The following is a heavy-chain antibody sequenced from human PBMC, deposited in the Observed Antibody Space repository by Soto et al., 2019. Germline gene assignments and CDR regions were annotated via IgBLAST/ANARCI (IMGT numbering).Heavy chain of an antibody. CDR1: GGSISSYY. CDR3: ARDSYYYGSGSYGGFDY. Sequence: SETLSLACTVSGGSISSYYWSWIRQPPGKGLEWIGYIYYSGSTNYNPSLKSRVTISVDTSKNQFSLKLSSVTAADTAVYYCARDSYYYGSGSYGGFDYWGQGTLVTVSS. V-gene: IGHV4-59*01. CDR2: IYYSGST. J-gene: IGHJ4*02. D-gene: IGHD3-10*01.